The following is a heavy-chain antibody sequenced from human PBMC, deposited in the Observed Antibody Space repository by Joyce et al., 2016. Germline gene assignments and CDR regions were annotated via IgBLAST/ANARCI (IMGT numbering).Heavy chain of an antibody. J-gene: IGHJ3*02. CDR3: ARATIAPRTRAFDI. Sequence: DVQLVQSGAEVKKPGESLNISCKASGYTYTGYWIAWVRQMPGQGLEWIGIIYPGDSDTTYSPSFQGQVTIAVDKSISTAYLQWSTLKASDTAIYYCARATIAPRTRAFDIWGQGTMVIVSS. CDR1: GYTYTGYW. D-gene: IGHD6-6*01. V-gene: IGHV5-51*01. CDR2: IYPGDSDT.